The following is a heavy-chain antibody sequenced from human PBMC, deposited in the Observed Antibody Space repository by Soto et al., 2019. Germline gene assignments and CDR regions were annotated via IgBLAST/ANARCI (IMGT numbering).Heavy chain of an antibody. V-gene: IGHV1-46*01. CDR3: ARGLSPSYYYDSSGYIPDY. J-gene: IGHJ4*02. D-gene: IGHD3-22*01. CDR2: INPSGGST. CDR1: GYTFTSYY. Sequence: QVQLVQSGAEVKKPGASVKVSCKASGYTFTSYYMHWVRQAPGQGLEWMGIINPSGGSTSYAQKFQGRVNMTRDTSTSTVYMELSSLRSEDTAVYYCARGLSPSYYYDSSGYIPDYWGQGTLVTVSS.